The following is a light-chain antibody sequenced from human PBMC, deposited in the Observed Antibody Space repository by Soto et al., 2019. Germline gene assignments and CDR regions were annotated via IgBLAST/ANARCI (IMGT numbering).Light chain of an antibody. J-gene: IGKJ5*01. V-gene: IGKV1-5*01. Sequence: DIQMTQSPSTLSASVGSRVTITFRASQSISSWLAWYQQKPGKAPKLLICDASSLESGVPSRFSGSGSGTEFTLTISSLQPDDFATYYCQQYNSYSITFGQGTRLEI. CDR1: QSISSW. CDR3: QQYNSYSIT. CDR2: DAS.